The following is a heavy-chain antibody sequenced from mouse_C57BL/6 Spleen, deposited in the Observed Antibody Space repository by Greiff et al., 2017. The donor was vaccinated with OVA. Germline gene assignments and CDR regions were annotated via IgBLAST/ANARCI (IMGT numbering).Heavy chain of an antibody. D-gene: IGHD2-4*01. CDR3: ARDGDYDDGGLDY. CDR2: INPGSGGT. V-gene: IGHV1-54*01. CDR1: GYAFTNYL. Sequence: VQLQQSGAELVRPGTSVKVSCKASGYAFTNYLIEWVKQRPGQGLEWIGVINPGSGGTNYNEKFKGKATLTADKASSTAYMQLSSLTSEDSAVYFCARDGDYDDGGLDYWGQGTTLTVSS. J-gene: IGHJ2*01.